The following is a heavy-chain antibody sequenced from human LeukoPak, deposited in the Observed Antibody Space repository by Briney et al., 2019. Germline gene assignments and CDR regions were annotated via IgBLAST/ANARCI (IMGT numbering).Heavy chain of an antibody. V-gene: IGHV1-2*02. Sequence: ASVKVSCKASGYTFTGYYMHWVRQAPGQGLEWMGWINPNSGGTNYAQKFQGRVTMTRDTSISTAYMELSRLRSDDTAVYYCARGGRGYCSSTSCRIDNWFDPWGQGTLVTVSS. D-gene: IGHD2-2*01. J-gene: IGHJ5*02. CDR3: ARGGRGYCSSTSCRIDNWFDP. CDR1: GYTFTGYY. CDR2: INPNSGGT.